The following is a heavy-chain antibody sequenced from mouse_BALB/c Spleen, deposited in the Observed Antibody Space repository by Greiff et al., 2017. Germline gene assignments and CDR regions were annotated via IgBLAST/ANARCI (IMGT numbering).Heavy chain of an antibody. CDR3: ARDRGSLGAY. D-gene: IGHD3-3*01. CDR1: GFSLTSYG. CDR2: IWAGGST. Sequence: VQLVESGPGLVAPSQSLSITCTVSGFSLTSYGVHWVRQPPGKGLEWLGVIWAGGSTNYNSALMSRLSISKDNSKSQVFLKMNSLQTDDTAMYYCARDRGSLGAYWGQGTLVTVSA. J-gene: IGHJ3*01. V-gene: IGHV2-9*02.